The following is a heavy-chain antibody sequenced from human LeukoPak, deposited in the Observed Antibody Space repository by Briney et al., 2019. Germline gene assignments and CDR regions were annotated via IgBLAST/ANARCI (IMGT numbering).Heavy chain of an antibody. CDR2: VYYNGDI. Sequence: SETLSLTCSVSGVPISTCYWSWLRQSPGKGLEWIAYVYYNGDIMYNPSLTSRVTIPLDTSKNQVSLSVTSVTAADTAVYYCARDIDKTAMVFKSFDNWGQGTLVTVSS. CDR3: ARDIDKTAMVFKSFDN. D-gene: IGHD5-18*01. V-gene: IGHV4-59*01. J-gene: IGHJ4*02. CDR1: GVPISTCY.